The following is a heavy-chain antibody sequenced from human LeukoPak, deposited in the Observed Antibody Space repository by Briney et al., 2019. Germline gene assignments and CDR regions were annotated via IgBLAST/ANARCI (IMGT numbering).Heavy chain of an antibody. V-gene: IGHV5-51*01. Sequence: GESLKISCKGSGYSFTSYWIGWVRQMPGKGLEWMGIIYPGDSDTRYSPSFQGQVTISADKSISTAYLQWSSLKASDTAMYYCARSNDEGSPRTNYYYYGMDVWGKGTTVTVSS. CDR1: GYSFTSYW. J-gene: IGHJ6*04. D-gene: IGHD1-1*01. CDR2: IYPGDSDT. CDR3: ARSNDEGSPRTNYYYYGMDV.